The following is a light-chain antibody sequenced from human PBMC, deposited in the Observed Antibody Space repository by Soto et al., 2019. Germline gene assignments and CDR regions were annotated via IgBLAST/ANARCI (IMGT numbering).Light chain of an antibody. J-gene: IGLJ1*01. CDR2: AVS. V-gene: IGLV2-14*01. CDR1: SSDVGGYNY. Sequence: QSALTRPASVSGSPGQSITISCTGTSSDVGGYNYVSWYQQHPGKAPKLIIYAVSNRPSGVSNRFSGSKSGNTASLTISGLQAEDEADYYCSSYTSSSTLYVFGTGTKLTVL. CDR3: SSYTSSSTLYV.